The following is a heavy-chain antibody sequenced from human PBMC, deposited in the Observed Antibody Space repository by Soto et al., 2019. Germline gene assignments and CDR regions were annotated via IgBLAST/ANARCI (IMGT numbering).Heavy chain of an antibody. D-gene: IGHD2-21*01. CDR2: INGGGDA. CDR1: GFTISDKY. V-gene: IGHV3-53*01. Sequence: PGGSLRLSCAASGFTISDKYMSWVRQAPGKGLEWVSVINGGGDAFYPDSVKGRFTISRDNSENTLYLQMNNLRAEDTAIYYCASRPKLPTITTVWWPRDFWGPGPLVTVSS. CDR3: ASRPKLPTITTVWWPRDF. J-gene: IGHJ4*02.